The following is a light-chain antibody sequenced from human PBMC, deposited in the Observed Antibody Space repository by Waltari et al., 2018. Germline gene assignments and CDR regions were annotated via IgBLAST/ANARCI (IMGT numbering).Light chain of an antibody. Sequence: DIVLTQSPGTLFLSPGERATLSCRASQGVTSLSLTWYQQKLGQAPRLLIYGTSSRAPGIPDRFSGSGSGTDVTLTISRLEAEDFAVYYCQQYDGEVVTFGGGTKVEI. CDR1: QGVTSLS. J-gene: IGKJ4*01. V-gene: IGKV3-20*01. CDR2: GTS. CDR3: QQYDGEVVT.